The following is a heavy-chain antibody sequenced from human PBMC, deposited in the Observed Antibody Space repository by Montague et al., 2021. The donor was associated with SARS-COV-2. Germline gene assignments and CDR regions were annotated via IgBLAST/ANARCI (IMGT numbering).Heavy chain of an antibody. CDR1: GGSIRSGSYY. CDR2: IYSSGST. D-gene: IGHD4-17*01. J-gene: IGHJ6*02. Sequence: TLSLTCTVSGGSIRSGSYYWSWIRQPAGKGLEWIGRIYSSGSTNYNPSLKSRVTMSVDTSKNQFSLKVSSVTAADTAVYYCARDYGDYSYYYGLDVGGQGTTVTDS. CDR3: ARDYGDYSYYYGLDV. V-gene: IGHV4-61*02.